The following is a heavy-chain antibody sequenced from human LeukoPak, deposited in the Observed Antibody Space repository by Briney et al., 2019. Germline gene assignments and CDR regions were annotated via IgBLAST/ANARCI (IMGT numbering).Heavy chain of an antibody. J-gene: IGHJ4*02. Sequence: GGSLRLSCAASGFTFDDYAMHWVRQAPGKGLEWVSGISWNSGSIGYADSVKGRFTISRDNAKNSLYLQMNSLRAEDTAVYYCASGLGTVPAASFDYWGQGTLVTVSS. CDR2: ISWNSGSI. CDR1: GFTFDDYA. D-gene: IGHD2-2*01. V-gene: IGHV3-9*01. CDR3: ASGLGTVPAASFDY.